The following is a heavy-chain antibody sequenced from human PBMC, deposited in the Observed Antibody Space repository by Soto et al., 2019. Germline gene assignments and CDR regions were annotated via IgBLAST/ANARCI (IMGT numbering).Heavy chain of an antibody. J-gene: IGHJ6*02. CDR3: ARLAAAGTSYYYGMDG. CDR1: GYSFTSYW. Sequence: GESLKISCKGSGYSFTSYWIGWVRQMPGKGLEWMGIIYPGDSDTRYSPSFQGQVTISADKSISTAYLQWSSLKASDTAMYYCARLAAAGTSYYYGMDGWAQGTTDTGSS. D-gene: IGHD6-13*01. V-gene: IGHV5-51*01. CDR2: IYPGDSDT.